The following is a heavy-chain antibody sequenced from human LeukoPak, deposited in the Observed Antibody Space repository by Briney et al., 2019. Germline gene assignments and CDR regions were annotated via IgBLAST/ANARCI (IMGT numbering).Heavy chain of an antibody. CDR2: IKHDGSEK. D-gene: IGHD3-22*01. CDR3: ARDLYPDYYDSSGSDDAFDI. V-gene: IGHV3-7*01. J-gene: IGHJ3*02. CDR1: GFTFSSFW. Sequence: GGSLRLSCATSGFTFSSFWMSWVRQAPGKGLEWVANIKHDGSEKHYVDAVRGRFTISRDNAKNSLYLQMNSLRAEDTAVYYCARDLYPDYYDSSGSDDAFDIWGQGTMVTVSS.